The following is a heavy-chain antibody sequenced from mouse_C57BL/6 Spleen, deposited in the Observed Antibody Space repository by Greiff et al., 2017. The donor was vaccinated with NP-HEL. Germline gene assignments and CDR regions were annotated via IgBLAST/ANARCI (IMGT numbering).Heavy chain of an antibody. CDR3: ATQWEKQLSPRGYVDY. J-gene: IGHJ2*01. CDR1: GYTFTSYW. V-gene: IGHV1-53*01. Sequence: QVQLQQPGTELVKPGASVKLSCKASGYTFTSYWMHWVKQRPGQGLEWIGNINPSNGGTNYNEKFKSKATLTADKSSSTAYMQLSSLTSEASAVYYRATQWEKQLSPRGYVDYWGQGTTLTVSS. D-gene: IGHD3-2*02. CDR2: INPSNGGT.